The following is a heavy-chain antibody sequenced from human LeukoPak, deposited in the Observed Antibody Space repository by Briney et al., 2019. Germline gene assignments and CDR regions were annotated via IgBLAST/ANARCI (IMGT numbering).Heavy chain of an antibody. D-gene: IGHD4/OR15-4a*01. J-gene: IGHJ5*01. CDR1: GFTFSNYA. Sequence: PGGSLRLSCAASGFTFSNYAMTWVRQAPGKGLEWVSFISGSGGSTYYADSVKGRFTITRDNSKNTLYLQMNSLRVEDTAVYYCVKVRDYGGHWFGYWGQGTLVTVSS. V-gene: IGHV3-23*01. CDR3: VKVRDYGGHWFGY. CDR2: ISGSGGST.